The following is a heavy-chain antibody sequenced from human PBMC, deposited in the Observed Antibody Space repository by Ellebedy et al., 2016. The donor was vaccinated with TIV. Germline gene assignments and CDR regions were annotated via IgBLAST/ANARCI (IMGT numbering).Heavy chain of an antibody. CDR2: INPDGSAE. V-gene: IGHV3-7*03. CDR3: VTWGQSYGR. J-gene: IGHJ4*02. Sequence: PGGSLRLSCAVSGFTVRNNYMTWVRQAPGKGLEWVAHINPDGSAEYYVDSVKGRFTISRDNAKRSLFLQMNSLRVDDAAVYYCVTWGQSYGRWGQGSLVTISS. D-gene: IGHD3-16*01. CDR1: GFTVRNNY.